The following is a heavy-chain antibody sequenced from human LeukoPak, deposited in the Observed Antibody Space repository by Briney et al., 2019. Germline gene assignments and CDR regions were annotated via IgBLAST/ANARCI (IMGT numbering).Heavy chain of an antibody. D-gene: IGHD3-3*01. CDR3: ARDSDRLRFKRARDY. Sequence: GASVKVSCKASGYTFTSYGISWVRQAPGQGLEWMGWISAYNGNTNYAQKLQGRVTMTTDTSTSTAYMELRSLRSDDTAVYYCARDSDRLRFKRARDYWGQGTLVTVSS. CDR2: ISAYNGNT. CDR1: GYTFTSYG. V-gene: IGHV1-18*01. J-gene: IGHJ4*02.